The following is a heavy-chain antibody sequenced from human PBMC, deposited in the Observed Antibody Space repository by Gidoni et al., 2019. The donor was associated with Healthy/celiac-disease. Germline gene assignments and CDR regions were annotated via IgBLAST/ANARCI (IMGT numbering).Heavy chain of an antibody. J-gene: IGHJ3*02. CDR2: INHSGST. Sequence: QVQLQQWGAGLLTPSETLSLTCAVYGGSFSGSYWRWIRQPPGKGLEWIGEINHSGSTNYNPSLKSRVTISVDTSKNQFSLKLSSVTAADTAVYYCARIPLGYCSSTSCPDDAFDIWGQGTMVTVSS. D-gene: IGHD2-2*01. CDR3: ARIPLGYCSSTSCPDDAFDI. CDR1: GGSFSGSY. V-gene: IGHV4-34*01.